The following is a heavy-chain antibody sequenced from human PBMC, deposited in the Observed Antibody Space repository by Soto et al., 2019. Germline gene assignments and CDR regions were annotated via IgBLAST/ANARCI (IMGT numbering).Heavy chain of an antibody. J-gene: IGHJ5*02. CDR2: ISWNSGNI. D-gene: IGHD6-6*01. CDR1: GFSFDGYA. Sequence: EVQLVESGGGLVQPGRSLRLSCAASGFSFDGYAMNWVRQPPGKGLEWVSGISWNSGNIDYADSVKGRFTISSDNAKNSLYLQMNSLRAEDTALYYCVKASKYSSSQGWFDPWGQGTMVTVSS. CDR3: VKASKYSSSQGWFDP. V-gene: IGHV3-9*01.